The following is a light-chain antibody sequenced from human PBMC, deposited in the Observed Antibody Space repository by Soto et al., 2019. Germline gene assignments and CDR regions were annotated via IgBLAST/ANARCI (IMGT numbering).Light chain of an antibody. V-gene: IGLV1-44*01. CDR1: SSNIASNT. CDR2: SND. CDR3: ASRDDSLNGHV. J-gene: IGLJ1*01. Sequence: QSVLTQPPSASGTPGQRVTVSCSGSSSNIASNTVNWYQQLPGTAPKLLIYSNDQRPSGVPDRFSASKSGTSASLAISGLQSEDEADYYCASRDDSLNGHVFGTGPKVTVL.